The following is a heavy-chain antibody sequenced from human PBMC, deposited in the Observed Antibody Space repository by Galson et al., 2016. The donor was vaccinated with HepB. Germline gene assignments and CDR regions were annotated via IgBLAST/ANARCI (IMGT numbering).Heavy chain of an antibody. CDR3: ARWGDDYNPYYYGLDF. J-gene: IGHJ6*02. D-gene: IGHD5-24*01. V-gene: IGHV3-21*06. CDR1: GFSFSTHS. Sequence: SLRLSCAASGFSFSTHSLNWVRQAPGKGLEWVSSISSRSLHTYYADSLRGRFTISRDDAKNSLYLQMDSLRDEDTAVYCCARWGDDYNPYYYGLDFWGQGTTVTVSS. CDR2: ISSRSLHT.